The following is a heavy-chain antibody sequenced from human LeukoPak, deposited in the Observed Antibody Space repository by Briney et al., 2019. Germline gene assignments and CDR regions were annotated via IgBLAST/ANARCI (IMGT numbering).Heavy chain of an antibody. Sequence: GASVKVSCKASGYTFTSYYMHWVRQAPGQGLEWMGIINPSGGSTSYAQKFQGRVTMTRDTSTSTVYMELSSLRSEDTAVYYCAAVGYSSGWYERKTTFDYWGQGTLVTVSS. V-gene: IGHV1-46*01. D-gene: IGHD6-19*01. CDR3: AAVGYSSGWYERKTTFDY. CDR1: GYTFTSYY. CDR2: INPSGGST. J-gene: IGHJ4*02.